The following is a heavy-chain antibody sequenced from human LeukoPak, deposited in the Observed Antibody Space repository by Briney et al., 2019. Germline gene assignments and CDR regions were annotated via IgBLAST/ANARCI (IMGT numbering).Heavy chain of an antibody. Sequence: PGRSLRLSCAASGFTFSSYGMHWVRQAPGKGLEWVAVIWYDGSNKYYADSVKGRFTISRDNSKNTLYLQMNSLRDEDTAVYYCAKERDTIFGVLMGSWGQGTLVTVSS. J-gene: IGHJ5*02. D-gene: IGHD3-3*01. CDR1: GFTFSSYG. CDR3: AKERDTIFGVLMGS. V-gene: IGHV3-33*06. CDR2: IWYDGSNK.